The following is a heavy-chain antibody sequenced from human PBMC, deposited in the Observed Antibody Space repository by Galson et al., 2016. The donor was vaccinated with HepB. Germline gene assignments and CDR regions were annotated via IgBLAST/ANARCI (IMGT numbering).Heavy chain of an antibody. CDR3: TRDGALPGGWVWIDP. D-gene: IGHD6-19*01. J-gene: IGHJ5*02. CDR1: GFSSSSSS. V-gene: IGHV3-48*04. Sequence: SLRLSGAASGFSSSSSSMNWVRQAPGKGLEWVASISSSSATIYYVDSVKGRFAVSRDNAKNSVYLQMNSLRVEDTAVYYCTRDGALPGGWVWIDPWGQGTPVTVSS. CDR2: ISSSSATI.